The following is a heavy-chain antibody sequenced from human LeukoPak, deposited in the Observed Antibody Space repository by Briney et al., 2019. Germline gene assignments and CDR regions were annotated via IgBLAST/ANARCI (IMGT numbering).Heavy chain of an antibody. CDR3: ARVRVGTAMVGGYFDY. V-gene: IGHV4-59*12. Sequence: PSETLSLTCTVSGGSISSYYWSWIRQSPGKGLEWIGYIYYSGSTKSNPSLNSRVTISVDTSKNQSSLKLSSVTAADTAVYYCARVRVGTAMVGGYFDYWGQGTLVTVSS. J-gene: IGHJ4*02. D-gene: IGHD5-18*01. CDR1: GGSISSYY. CDR2: IYYSGST.